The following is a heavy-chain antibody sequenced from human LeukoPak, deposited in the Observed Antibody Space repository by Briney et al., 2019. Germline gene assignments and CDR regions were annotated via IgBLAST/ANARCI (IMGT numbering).Heavy chain of an antibody. J-gene: IGHJ4*02. D-gene: IGHD2-2*01. CDR3: ARDLRGSSCYDY. CDR2: IYYSGST. V-gene: IGHV4-59*01. CDR1: GGSLSSYY. Sequence: WETLTLTCTVSGGSLSSYYWSWIRQPPGKGLEWIGYIYYSGSTSYNPSLKSRVTISVDTSKNQFSLKLSSVTAADTALYYCARDLRGSSCYDYWGQGTLVTVSS.